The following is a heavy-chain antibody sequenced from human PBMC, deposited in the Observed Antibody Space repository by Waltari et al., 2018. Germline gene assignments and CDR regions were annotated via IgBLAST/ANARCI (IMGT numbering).Heavy chain of an antibody. CDR1: GFTFDDYA. CDR3: AKDASIVGATKGAFDI. J-gene: IGHJ3*02. CDR2: ISWNSGSI. Sequence: EVQLVESGGGLVQPGRSLRLSCAASGFTFDDYAMHWVRQAPGKGLEWVSGISWNSGSIGYADSVKGRFTISRDNAKNSLYLQMNSLRAEDMALYYCAKDASIVGATKGAFDIWGQGTMVTVSS. V-gene: IGHV3-9*03. D-gene: IGHD1-26*01.